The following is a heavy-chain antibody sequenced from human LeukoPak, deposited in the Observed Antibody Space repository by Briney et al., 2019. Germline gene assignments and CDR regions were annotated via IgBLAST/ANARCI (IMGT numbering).Heavy chain of an antibody. D-gene: IGHD6-19*01. CDR2: IWCDGSNK. Sequence: GGSLRLSCAASGFTFSSYGIHWVRNAPGKGLQWVAFIWCDGSNKYYACTLKGRFTISRDNSKNSLYLQMNSLRDEVTAVYYCARDNTSGIAVSVDYYMDVWGKGTTVTVSS. V-gene: IGHV3-33*01. CDR1: GFTFSSYG. J-gene: IGHJ6*03. CDR3: ARDNTSGIAVSVDYYMDV.